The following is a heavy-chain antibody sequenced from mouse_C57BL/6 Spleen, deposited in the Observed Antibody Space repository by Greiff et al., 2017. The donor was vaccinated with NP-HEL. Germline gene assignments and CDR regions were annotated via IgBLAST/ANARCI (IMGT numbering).Heavy chain of an antibody. D-gene: IGHD2-3*01. J-gene: IGHJ4*01. Sequence: VKLQQPGAELVKPGASVKMSCKASGYTFTSYWITWVKQRPGQGLEWIGDIYPGSGSTNYNEKFKSKATLTVDTSSSTAYMQLSSLTSEDSAVYYGARSHDGYSMDYWGQGTSVTVSS. CDR3: ARSHDGYSMDY. CDR2: IYPGSGST. V-gene: IGHV1-55*01. CDR1: GYTFTSYW.